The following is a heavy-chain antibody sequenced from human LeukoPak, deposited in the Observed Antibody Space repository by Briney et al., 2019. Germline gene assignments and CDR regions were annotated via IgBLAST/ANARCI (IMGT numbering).Heavy chain of an antibody. CDR1: GGSISSYY. V-gene: IGHV4-4*09. CDR3: ARRDYYYYYMDV. J-gene: IGHJ6*03. CDR2: IYTSGST. Sequence: SETLSLTCTVSGGSISSYYWSWIRQPPGKGLEWIGYIYTSGSTNYNPSLKSRVTISVDTSKNQFSLKLSSVTAADTAVYYCARRDYYYYYMDVWGKGTTVTVSS.